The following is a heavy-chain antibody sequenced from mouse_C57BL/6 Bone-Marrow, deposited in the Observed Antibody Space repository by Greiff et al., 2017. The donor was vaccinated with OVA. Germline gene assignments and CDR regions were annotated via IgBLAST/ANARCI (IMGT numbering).Heavy chain of an antibody. D-gene: IGHD1-1*01. CDR3: ARGGTTVVATDYYAMDY. J-gene: IGHJ4*01. CDR1: GYTFTSYD. V-gene: IGHV1-85*01. CDR2: IYPRDGST. Sequence: QVQLQHSGPELVKPGASVKLSCKASGYTFTSYDINWVKQRPGQGLEWIGWIYPRDGSTKYNEKFKGKATLTVDTSSSTAYMELHSLTSEDSAVYFCARGGTTVVATDYYAMDYWGQGTSVTVSS.